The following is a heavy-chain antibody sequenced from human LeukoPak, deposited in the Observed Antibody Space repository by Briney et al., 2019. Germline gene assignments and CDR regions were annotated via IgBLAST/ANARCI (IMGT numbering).Heavy chain of an antibody. J-gene: IGHJ3*02. Sequence: NPSETLSLTCTVSGGSISSSSYYWGWIRQPPGKGLEWIGSIYYSGSTYYNPSLKSRVTISVDTSKNQFSLKLSSVTAADTAVYYCARVNPTSGSYVGAFDIWGQGTMVTVSS. V-gene: IGHV4-39*07. CDR3: ARVNPTSGSYVGAFDI. D-gene: IGHD1-26*01. CDR2: IYYSGST. CDR1: GGSISSSSYY.